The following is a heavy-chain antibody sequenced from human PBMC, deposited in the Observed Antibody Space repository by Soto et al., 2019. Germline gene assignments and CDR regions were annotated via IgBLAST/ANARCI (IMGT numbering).Heavy chain of an antibody. CDR2: IKQNGSNT. V-gene: IGHV3-7*03. CDR1: GFTFSSYW. J-gene: IGHJ4*02. CDR3: AKRSSSSTFDY. D-gene: IGHD6-6*01. Sequence: PGGSLRLSCAASGFTFSSYWMSWVRQAPGKGLEWVANIKQNGSNTYYADSVKGRFTISRDNTKNTLYLQMNSLRAEDTAVYYCAKRSSSSTFDYWGQGTLVTVSS.